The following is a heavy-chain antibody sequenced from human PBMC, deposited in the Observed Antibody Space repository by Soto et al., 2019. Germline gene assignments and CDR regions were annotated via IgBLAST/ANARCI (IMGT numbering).Heavy chain of an antibody. V-gene: IGHV1-3*01. CDR1: GYTFTSYA. D-gene: IGHD2-15*01. Sequence: ASVKVSCKASGYTFTSYAMHWVRQAPGQRLEWMGWINAGNGNRKYSQKFQGRVTITRDTSASTAYMELSSLRSEDTAVYYCARDIDFDIWGQGTMVTVSS. J-gene: IGHJ3*02. CDR2: INAGNGNR. CDR3: ARDIDFDI.